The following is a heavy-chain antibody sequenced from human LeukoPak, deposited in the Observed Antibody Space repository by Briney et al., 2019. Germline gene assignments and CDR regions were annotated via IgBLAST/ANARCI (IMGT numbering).Heavy chain of an antibody. D-gene: IGHD3-10*01. CDR2: ISGTGGST. CDR1: GFTFSSYA. V-gene: IGHV3-23*01. J-gene: IGHJ6*02. CDR3: AKDREFGVIYDMDI. Sequence: WGSLSLSCAASGFTFSSYAMSWVRQAPGKGLEWVSAISGTGGSTYYADSVKGRFTISRDNSKNTLNLHMNGLRADDTAVYYCAKDREFGVIYDMDIWGQETTVTVSS.